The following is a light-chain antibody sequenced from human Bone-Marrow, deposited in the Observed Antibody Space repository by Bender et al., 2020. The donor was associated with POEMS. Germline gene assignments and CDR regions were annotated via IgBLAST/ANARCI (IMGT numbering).Light chain of an antibody. J-gene: IGLJ3*02. CDR2: EDN. CDR3: QSYDAINLWV. V-gene: IGLV6-57*04. CDR1: SGSITSNY. Sequence: NFLLTQPHSVSASPGKTVTISCTRSSGSITSNYVQWYQQRPGSVPTIVIYEDNRRPSGVPDRFSGSIDSSSKSAFLTVSGLKTEDEADYYCQSYDAINLWVCGGGTKLTVL.